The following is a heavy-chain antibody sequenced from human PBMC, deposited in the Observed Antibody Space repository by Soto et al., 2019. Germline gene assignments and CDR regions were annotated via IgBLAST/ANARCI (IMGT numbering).Heavy chain of an antibody. CDR2: IGTDGVTT. D-gene: IGHD3-10*01. CDR1: GFTFSTRS. Sequence: EVQLLESGGGLVQPGGSLRLSCTASGFTFSTRSMNWVRQTPGKGLEWVSIIGTDGVTTYYADSVEGRFTIYRDNSKNTLYLEMSSLRAEDTALYYCAKSFGFTTSNFFESWGQGTLVTVSS. CDR3: AKSFGFTTSNFFES. J-gene: IGHJ4*02. V-gene: IGHV3-23*01.